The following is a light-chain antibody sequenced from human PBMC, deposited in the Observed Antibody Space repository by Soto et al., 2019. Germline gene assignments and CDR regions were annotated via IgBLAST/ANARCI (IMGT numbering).Light chain of an antibody. CDR1: SSDVGAYNY. V-gene: IGLV2-14*03. CDR3: SAYRSINSLDV. Sequence: QSVLTQPASVSGSPGQSITISCSGTSSDVGAYNYVSWYQQKPGTAPKLVIYDVSNRPSGVSHRFSASRSGNTASLTISGLQAEDEADYFCSAYRSINSLDVFGTGTKLTVL. J-gene: IGLJ1*01. CDR2: DVS.